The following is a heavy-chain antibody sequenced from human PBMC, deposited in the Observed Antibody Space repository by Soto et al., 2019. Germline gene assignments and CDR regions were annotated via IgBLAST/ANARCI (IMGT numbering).Heavy chain of an antibody. CDR1: GDSINNGDCY. CDR3: AREKEDDSGDYNAFDI. CDR2: IYYSGTK. V-gene: IGHV4-31*03. D-gene: IGHD4-17*01. J-gene: IGHJ3*02. Sequence: PSETLSLTCTVSGDSINNGDCYWSWLRQLPGKGLEWIGYIYYSGTKYYNPSLKSRVSMSVDPSKNQFSLNLTSVTAADTAVYHCAREKEDDSGDYNAFDIWGQGTVVTVSS.